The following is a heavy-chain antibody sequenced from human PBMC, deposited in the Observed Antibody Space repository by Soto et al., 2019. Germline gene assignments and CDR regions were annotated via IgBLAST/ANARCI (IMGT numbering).Heavy chain of an antibody. Sequence: SETLSLTCTVFGGSFRSSDYYWGWIRQPPNKGLEWIGSMHYSGSTFYNPSLKSRVSISVDTSKNQFSLKLTSVTAADTAVYYCARPGYSSNWYWIDLWGQGTLVTVSS. V-gene: IGHV4-39*01. D-gene: IGHD6-13*01. J-gene: IGHJ5*02. CDR3: ARPGYSSNWYWIDL. CDR1: GGSFRSSDYY. CDR2: MHYSGST.